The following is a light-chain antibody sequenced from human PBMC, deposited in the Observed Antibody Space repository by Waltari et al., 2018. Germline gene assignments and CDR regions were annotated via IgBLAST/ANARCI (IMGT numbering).Light chain of an antibody. CDR1: YSNIGGIY. CDR3: AAWDDNLRGV. V-gene: IGLV1-47*01. J-gene: IGLJ2*01. CDR2: NNN. Sequence: QSVLTQPPSASGPPGQRVPIPCSGSYSNIGGIYFYWYQQLPGTAPNLLIFNNNHRPSGVPDRFSGSKSGTSASLAISGLRSEDEADYYCAAWDDNLRGVFGGGTRLAVL.